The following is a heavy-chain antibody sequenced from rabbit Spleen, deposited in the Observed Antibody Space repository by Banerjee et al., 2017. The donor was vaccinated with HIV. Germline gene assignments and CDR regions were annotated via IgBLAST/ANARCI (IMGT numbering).Heavy chain of an antibody. CDR1: GFDLSSYYY. CDR2: ISTGVSGRT. J-gene: IGHJ6*01. D-gene: IGHD8-1*01. V-gene: IGHV1S45*01. Sequence: QEQLEESGGGLVKPGASLTLTCTASGFDLSSYYYMCWVRQAPGKGLEWIACISTGVSGRTHYATWAKGRFTCSKTSSTTVTLQMTSLTVADTATYFCARDTGSSFSSYGMDLWGPGTLVTVS. CDR3: ARDTGSSFSSYGMDL.